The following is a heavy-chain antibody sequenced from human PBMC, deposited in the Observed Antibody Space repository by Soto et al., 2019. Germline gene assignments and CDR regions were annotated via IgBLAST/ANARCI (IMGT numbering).Heavy chain of an antibody. CDR1: GYTFSKYW. V-gene: IGHV5-51*01. CDR2: IYPGASDA. J-gene: IGHJ4*02. Sequence: GESLKISCKGSGYTFSKYWIGCLRQTPGKGLEGMGMIYPGASDARYSPSFEGQVTFSVGKSINTAYLQWNSLKASDTAMYYCARQGGEYNTLSDYWGQGTLVTVYS. D-gene: IGHD3-10*01. CDR3: ARQGGEYNTLSDY.